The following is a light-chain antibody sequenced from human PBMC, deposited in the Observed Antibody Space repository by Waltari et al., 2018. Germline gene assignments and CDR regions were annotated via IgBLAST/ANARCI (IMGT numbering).Light chain of an antibody. V-gene: IGKV1-5*01. CDR2: DAS. CDR1: QIISYW. Sequence: DIQMTQSPSTLSASVGDRVTITCLASQIISYWLAWYQQKPGKAPKLLIYDASSLESGVPSRFSGSGSGTEFTLTISSLQPDDFATYYCQHYNTYSVTFGPGTKVDIK. CDR3: QHYNTYSVT. J-gene: IGKJ3*01.